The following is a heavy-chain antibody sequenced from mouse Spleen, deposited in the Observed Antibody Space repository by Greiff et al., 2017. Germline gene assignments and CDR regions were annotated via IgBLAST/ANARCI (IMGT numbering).Heavy chain of an antibody. CDR1: GYSITSGYY. CDR3: AREFFAY. V-gene: IGHV3-6*01. Sequence: EVKLQQSGPGLVKPSQSLSLTCSVTGYSITSGYYWNWIRQFPGNKLEWMGYISYDGSNNYNPSLKNRISITRDTSKNQFFLKLNSVTTEDTATYYCAREFFAYWGQGTLVTVSA. CDR2: ISYDGSN. J-gene: IGHJ3*01.